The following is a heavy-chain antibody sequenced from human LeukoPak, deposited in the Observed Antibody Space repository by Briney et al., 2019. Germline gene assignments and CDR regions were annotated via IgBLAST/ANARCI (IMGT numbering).Heavy chain of an antibody. Sequence: SVKVSCKASGGTFSSYAISWVRQAPGQGLEWMGGIIPIFGTANYAQKFQGRVTITADESTSTAYVELSSLRSEDTAVYYCASPRGYSSGLDAFDIWGQGTMVTVSS. CDR2: IIPIFGTA. CDR3: ASPRGYSSGLDAFDI. V-gene: IGHV1-69*13. D-gene: IGHD6-19*01. J-gene: IGHJ3*02. CDR1: GGTFSSYA.